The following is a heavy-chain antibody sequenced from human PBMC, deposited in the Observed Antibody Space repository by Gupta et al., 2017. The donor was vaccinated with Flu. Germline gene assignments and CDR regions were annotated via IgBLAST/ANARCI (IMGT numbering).Heavy chain of an antibody. CDR3: ARLSCSSISCPFDY. J-gene: IGHJ4*02. CDR1: TGYY. Sequence: TGYYMHWVRQAPGQGPEWMGWINPNTGGTNYAQKFQGRVTMTRDTSISTTYMELSRLKSDDTSVYYCARLSCSSISCPFDYWGQGTLVTVSS. V-gene: IGHV1-2*02. CDR2: INPNTGGT. D-gene: IGHD3-3*02.